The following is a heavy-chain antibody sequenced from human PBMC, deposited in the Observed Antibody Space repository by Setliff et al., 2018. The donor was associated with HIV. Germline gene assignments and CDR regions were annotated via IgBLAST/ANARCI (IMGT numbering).Heavy chain of an antibody. CDR2: ISGSGGST. Sequence: GGSLRLSCAASGFTFSSYAMSWVRQAPGKGLEWVLAISGSGGSTYYADSVKGRFTISRDNSKNTLYLQMNSLRADDTALYYCAKAYYNFWSTYDAFDIWGQGTMVTVSS. D-gene: IGHD3-3*01. J-gene: IGHJ3*02. CDR3: AKAYYNFWSTYDAFDI. V-gene: IGHV3-23*01. CDR1: GFTFSSYA.